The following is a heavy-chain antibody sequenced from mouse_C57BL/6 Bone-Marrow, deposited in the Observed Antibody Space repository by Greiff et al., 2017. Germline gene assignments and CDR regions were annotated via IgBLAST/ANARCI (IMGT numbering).Heavy chain of an antibody. CDR3: ARRHYYGSSYWFAY. J-gene: IGHJ3*01. V-gene: IGHV1-74*01. CDR1: GYTFTSYW. D-gene: IGHD1-1*01. CDR2: IHPSDSDT. Sequence: QVQLQQPGAELVKPGASVKVSCKASGYTFTSYWMHWVKQRPGQGLEWIGRIHPSDSDTNYNQKFKGKATLTVDKSSSTAYMQLSSLTSEDSAVYYCARRHYYGSSYWFAYWGQGTLVTVSA.